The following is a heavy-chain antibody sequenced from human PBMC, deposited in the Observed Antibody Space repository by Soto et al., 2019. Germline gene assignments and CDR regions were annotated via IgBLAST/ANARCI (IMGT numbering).Heavy chain of an antibody. V-gene: IGHV3-23*01. D-gene: IGHD3-3*01. CDR1: GFTFSSYA. Sequence: LRLSCAASGFTFSSYAMSWVRQAPGKGLEWVSAISGSGGSTYYADSVKGRFTISRDNSKNTLYLQMNSLRAEDTAVYYCAKMADFWSGPSPIRWFDPWGQGTLVTVSS. CDR2: ISGSGGST. CDR3: AKMADFWSGPSPIRWFDP. J-gene: IGHJ5*02.